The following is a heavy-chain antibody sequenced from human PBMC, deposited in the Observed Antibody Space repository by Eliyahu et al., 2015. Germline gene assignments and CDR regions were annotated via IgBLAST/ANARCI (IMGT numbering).Heavy chain of an antibody. Sequence: QVQLVQSGAEVKKPGASVKVSCKASGYTFTSYAMHWVRQAPGQRLEWMGWINAGNGNTKYSQKFQGRVTITRDTSASTAYMELSSLRSEDTAVYYCARTYYDFWSGYYGMDVWGQGTTVTVSS. CDR2: INAGNGNT. J-gene: IGHJ6*02. V-gene: IGHV1-3*01. D-gene: IGHD3-3*01. CDR1: GYTFTSYA. CDR3: ARTYYDFWSGYYGMDV.